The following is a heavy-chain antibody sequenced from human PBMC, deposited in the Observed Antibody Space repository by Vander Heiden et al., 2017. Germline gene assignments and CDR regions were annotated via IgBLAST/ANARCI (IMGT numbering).Heavy chain of an antibody. V-gene: IGHV4-31*03. CDR2: IYYRGST. J-gene: IGHJ4*02. D-gene: IGHD2-15*01. CDR1: GGSISSGGYY. Sequence: QVQLQESGPGLVKPSQTLSLTCTVSGGSISSGGYYWSWIRQHPGKGLEWIGYIYYRGSTYDNPSLKSRVTISGDTSKNQFSMKMRSVTAADTAVDDCARAGYRFDYWGQGTLVTVSS. CDR3: ARAGYRFDY.